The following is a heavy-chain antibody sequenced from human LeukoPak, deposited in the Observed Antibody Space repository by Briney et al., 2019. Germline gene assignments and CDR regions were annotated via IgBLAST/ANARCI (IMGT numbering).Heavy chain of an antibody. V-gene: IGHV4-59*01. D-gene: IGHD2-15*01. CDR2: IYYSGST. CDR1: GGSISSYY. CDR3: ARARGYCSGGSCFRFDY. Sequence: SETLSLTCTVSGGSISSYYWSWIRQPPGKGLERIGYIYYSGSTNYNPSLKSRVTISVDTSKNQFSLKLSSVTAADTAVYYCARARGYCSGGSCFRFDYWGQGTLVTVSS. J-gene: IGHJ4*02.